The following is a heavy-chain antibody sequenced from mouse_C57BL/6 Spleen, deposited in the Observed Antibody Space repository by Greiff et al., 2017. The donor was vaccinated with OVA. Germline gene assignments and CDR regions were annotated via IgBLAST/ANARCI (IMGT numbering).Heavy chain of an antibody. Sequence: EVHLVESGGGLVKPGGSLKLSCAASGFTFSDYGMHWVRQAPEKGLEWVAYISSGSSTIYYAATVKGRFTISRDTAKNTLFLQMTSLRSEDTAMDYCARDYGSSYSYYFDYWGQGTTLTVSS. CDR2: ISSGSSTI. CDR1: GFTFSDYG. V-gene: IGHV5-17*01. D-gene: IGHD1-1*01. J-gene: IGHJ2*01. CDR3: ARDYGSSYSYYFDY.